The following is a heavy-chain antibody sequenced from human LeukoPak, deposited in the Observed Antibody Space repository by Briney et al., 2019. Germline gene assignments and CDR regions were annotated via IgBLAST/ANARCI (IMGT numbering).Heavy chain of an antibody. CDR1: GYSFTSYW. D-gene: IGHD2-15*01. J-gene: IGHJ4*02. Sequence: GESLKISCKGSGYSFTSYWIGWVRQMPGKGLEWMGIIYPGDSDTRYSPSFQDQVTISADKSISTAYLQWSSLKASDTAMYYCARERYCSGGSCYASDYWGQGTLVTVSS. CDR3: ARERYCSGGSCYASDY. V-gene: IGHV5-51*01. CDR2: IYPGDSDT.